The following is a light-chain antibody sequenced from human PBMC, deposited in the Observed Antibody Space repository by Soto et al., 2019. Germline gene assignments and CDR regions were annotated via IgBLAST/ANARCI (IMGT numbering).Light chain of an antibody. CDR2: YDS. CDR3: QVWDSSTYVV. CDR1: NIGSKS. J-gene: IGLJ2*01. V-gene: IGLV3-21*04. Sequence: SYELTQPPSVSEAPGKTARITCGGNNIGSKSVHWYQQKPGQAPVLVIYYDSDRPSGIPERFSGSNSGNTATLTISRVEAGDEADYYCQVWDSSTYVVFGGGTKLTVL.